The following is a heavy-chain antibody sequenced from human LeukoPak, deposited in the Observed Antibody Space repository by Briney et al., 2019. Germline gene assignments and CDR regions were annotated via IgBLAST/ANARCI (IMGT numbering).Heavy chain of an antibody. CDR3: ARVFHDSSGYPFDY. V-gene: IGHV4-59*01. CDR1: GGSISSYY. Sequence: RASETLSLTCSVSGGSISSYYWTWIRQPPGKGLEWIGYTYYSGNTNCNPSLKSRVTISVDTSKNQFSLKVSSVTAADTAVYYCARVFHDSSGYPFDYWGQGTLVTVSS. D-gene: IGHD3-22*01. CDR2: TYYSGNT. J-gene: IGHJ4*02.